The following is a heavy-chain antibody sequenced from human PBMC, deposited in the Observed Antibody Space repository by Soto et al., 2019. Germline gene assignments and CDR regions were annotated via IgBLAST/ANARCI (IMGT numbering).Heavy chain of an antibody. V-gene: IGHV1-18*01. Sequence: QVNLVQSGAEVRKPGASVKVSCKGSGYTFTSCGIAWVRQAPGQGLEWMGWISAHNDNTNYAQKVQGRVTVTRDTSTSTAYMELRNLRSDDTAVYYCARGRYGDYWGQGALFTVSS. D-gene: IGHD1-1*01. CDR3: ARGRYGDY. CDR2: ISAHNDNT. CDR1: GYTFTSCG. J-gene: IGHJ4*02.